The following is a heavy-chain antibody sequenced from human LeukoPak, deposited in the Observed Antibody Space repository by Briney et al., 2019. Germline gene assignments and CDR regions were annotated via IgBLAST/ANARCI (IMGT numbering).Heavy chain of an antibody. D-gene: IGHD4-17*01. Sequence: GGSLILSCAASGFTFSDYYMSWIRQAPGKGLEWVSYISSSSSYTNYADSVKGRFTISRDNAKNSLYLQMNSLRAEDTAVYYCVTTVTTGWFDPWGQGTLVTVSS. CDR2: ISSSSSYT. CDR1: GFTFSDYY. V-gene: IGHV3-11*06. CDR3: VTTVTTGWFDP. J-gene: IGHJ5*02.